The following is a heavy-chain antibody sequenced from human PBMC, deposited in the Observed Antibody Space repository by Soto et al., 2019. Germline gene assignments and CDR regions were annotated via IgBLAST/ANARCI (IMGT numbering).Heavy chain of an antibody. V-gene: IGHV1-2*04. CDR3: ARVLTYDSSGYYYAAFDI. Sequence: GASVKVSCKASGYTFTGYYMHWVRQAPGQGLEWMGWINPNSGGTNYAQKFQGWVTMTRDTSISTAYMELSRLRSDDTAVYYCARVLTYDSSGYYYAAFDIWGQGTMVTVSS. D-gene: IGHD3-22*01. J-gene: IGHJ3*02. CDR2: INPNSGGT. CDR1: GYTFTGYY.